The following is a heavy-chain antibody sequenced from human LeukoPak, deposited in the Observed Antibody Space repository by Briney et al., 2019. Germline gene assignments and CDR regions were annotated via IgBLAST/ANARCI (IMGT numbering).Heavy chain of an antibody. V-gene: IGHV3-33*01. Sequence: GGSLRLSCAASGFTFSSYGMHWVRQAPGKGLEWVAVIWYDGSNKYYADSVKGRFTISRDNSKNTLYLQMNSLRAEDTAVYYCARDGGSYYFDYWGQGTLVTVPS. CDR3: ARDGGSYYFDY. CDR1: GFTFSSYG. J-gene: IGHJ4*02. CDR2: IWYDGSNK. D-gene: IGHD1-26*01.